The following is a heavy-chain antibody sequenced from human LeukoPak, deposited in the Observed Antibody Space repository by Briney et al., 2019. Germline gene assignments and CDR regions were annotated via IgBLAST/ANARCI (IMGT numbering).Heavy chain of an antibody. CDR2: IYHSGST. J-gene: IGHJ6*03. D-gene: IGHD6-13*01. V-gene: IGHV4-38-2*02. CDR1: GYSISSGYY. Sequence: SETLSLTCTVSGYSISSGYYWGWIRQPPGKGLEWIGSIYHSGSTYYNPSLKSRVTISVDTSKNQFSLKLSSVTAADTAVYYCASGGGSSWYWSYYYYMDVWGKGTTVTVSS. CDR3: ASGGGSSWYWSYYYYMDV.